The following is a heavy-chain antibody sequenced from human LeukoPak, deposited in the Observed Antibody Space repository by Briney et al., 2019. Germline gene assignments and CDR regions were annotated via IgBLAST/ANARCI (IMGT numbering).Heavy chain of an antibody. Sequence: SETLSLTCAVYGGSFSGYYWSWIRQPPGKGLEWIGEINHSGSTNYNPSLKSRVTISVDTSKNQFSLKLSSVTAADTAVYYCARNGRIPKIWGQGTMVTVSS. V-gene: IGHV4-34*01. CDR3: ARNGRIPKI. J-gene: IGHJ3*02. CDR1: GGSFSGYY. D-gene: IGHD4-17*01. CDR2: INHSGST.